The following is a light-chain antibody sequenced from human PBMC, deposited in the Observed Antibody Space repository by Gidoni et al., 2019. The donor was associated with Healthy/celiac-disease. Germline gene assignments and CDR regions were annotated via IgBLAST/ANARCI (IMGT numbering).Light chain of an antibody. CDR3: QVWDSSSDHPEV. Sequence: SYVLTQPPSVSVAPGQTARITCGGNKIGSKSVHWYQQKQGQAPVLVVYDDSDRPSGIPGRFSGSNSGNTATLTISRVEAGDEADYYCQVWDSSSDHPEVFGGGTKLTVL. CDR1: KIGSKS. CDR2: DDS. V-gene: IGLV3-21*02. J-gene: IGLJ3*02.